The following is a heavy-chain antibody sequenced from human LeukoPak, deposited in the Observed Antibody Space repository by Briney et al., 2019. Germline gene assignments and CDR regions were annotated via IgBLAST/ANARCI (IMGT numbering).Heavy chain of an antibody. V-gene: IGHV4-4*07. J-gene: IGHJ3*02. CDR3: ARGYCSGGSCYPGAFDI. D-gene: IGHD2-15*01. Sequence: SETLSLTSTVSGGSISSYYWSWIRQPAGKGLEWIGRIYTSGSTNYNPSLKSRVTMSVDTSKNQFSLKLSSVTAADTAVYYCARGYCSGGSCYPGAFDIWGQGTMVTVSS. CDR1: GGSISSYY. CDR2: IYTSGST.